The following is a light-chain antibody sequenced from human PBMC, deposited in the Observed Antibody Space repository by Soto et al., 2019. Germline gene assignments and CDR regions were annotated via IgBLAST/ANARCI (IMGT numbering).Light chain of an antibody. CDR1: QGISSS. CDR2: ASS. CDR3: QQLNSYPLT. V-gene: IGKV1-9*01. Sequence: DIHLTQSPSFLSASVGDRVTITCRASQGISSSLAWYQQNPGKAPKVLIYASSTLQSGVPSRFGGSGSGTEFTLTISSLQPEDFATYYCQQLNSYPLTFGGGTKVEIK. J-gene: IGKJ4*01.